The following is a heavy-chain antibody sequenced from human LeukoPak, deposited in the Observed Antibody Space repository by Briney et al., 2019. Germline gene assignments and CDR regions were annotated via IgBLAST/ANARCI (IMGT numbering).Heavy chain of an antibody. D-gene: IGHD4-17*01. V-gene: IGHV3-15*07. CDR1: GFIFSNVW. CDR2: IKSEDDGGTI. CDR3: ATGIDYGGGY. Sequence: GGSLRLSCTASGFIFSNVWMNWVRQAPGKGLEWVGRIKSEDDGGTIDYAPPVQGRFTVSRDDSKNMVYLQMDSLKTEDSAIYYCATGIDYGGGYWGQGTRVIVSS. J-gene: IGHJ4*02.